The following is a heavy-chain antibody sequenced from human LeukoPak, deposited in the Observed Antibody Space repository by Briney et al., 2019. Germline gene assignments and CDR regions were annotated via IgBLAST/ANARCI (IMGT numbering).Heavy chain of an antibody. V-gene: IGHV3-74*01. Sequence: GGSLRLSCAASGFTFSSYWMHWVRQAPGKGLVGVSRINSDGSSTSYADSVKGRFTISRDNAKNTLYLQMNSLRAEDTAVYYCARALYCSGGSCYYNFDYWGQGTLVTVSS. CDR2: INSDGSST. CDR1: GFTFSSYW. CDR3: ARALYCSGGSCYYNFDY. J-gene: IGHJ4*02. D-gene: IGHD2-15*01.